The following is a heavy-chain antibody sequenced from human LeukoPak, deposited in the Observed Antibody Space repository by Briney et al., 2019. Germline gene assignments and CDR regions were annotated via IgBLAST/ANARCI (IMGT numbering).Heavy chain of an antibody. V-gene: IGHV3-23*01. CDR2: ISGSGGST. CDR3: ARDQPRYFDWLPFDY. D-gene: IGHD3-9*01. J-gene: IGHJ4*02. CDR1: GFTFTSFG. Sequence: GGTLRLSCAASGFTFTSFGMSWVRQAPGKGLEWVSTISGSGGSTYYADSVKGRFTISRDNSKNTLYLQMNSLRAEDTAVYYCARDQPRYFDWLPFDYWGQGTLVTVSS.